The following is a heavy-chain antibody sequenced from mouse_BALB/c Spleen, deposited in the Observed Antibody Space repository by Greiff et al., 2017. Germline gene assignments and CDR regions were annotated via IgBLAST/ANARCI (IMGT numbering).Heavy chain of an antibody. CDR2: SRNKANDYTT. CDR1: GFTFSDFY. CDR3: SRDGGLLRGWFAY. Sequence: EVQLVESGGGLVQPGGSLRLSCATSGFTFSDFYMEWVRQPPGKRLEWIAASRNKANDYTTDYSSSVKGRFIVSRDTSQSILYLQMKALRAEDTAIYYCSRDGGLLRGWFAYWGQGTLVTVSA. D-gene: IGHD2-3*01. J-gene: IGHJ3*01. V-gene: IGHV7-1*02.